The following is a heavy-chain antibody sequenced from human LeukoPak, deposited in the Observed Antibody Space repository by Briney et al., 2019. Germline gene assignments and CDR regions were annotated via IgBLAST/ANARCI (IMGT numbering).Heavy chain of an antibody. CDR2: ISWSSGII. CDR3: ARDIAFRVAWFGGFDP. CDR1: GFTFDDYA. D-gene: IGHD3-10*01. J-gene: IGHJ5*02. Sequence: GRSLRLSCAASGFTFDDYAMHWVRQAPGKGLEWVSGISWSSGIIGYADSVKGRFTISRDNAKNSLYLQMNSLRAEDTALYYCARDIAFRVAWFGGFDPWGQGTLVTVSS. V-gene: IGHV3-9*01.